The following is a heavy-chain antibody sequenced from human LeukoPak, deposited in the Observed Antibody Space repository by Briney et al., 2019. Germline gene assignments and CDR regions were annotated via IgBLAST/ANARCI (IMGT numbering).Heavy chain of an antibody. J-gene: IGHJ4*02. D-gene: IGHD5-12*01. Sequence: ASVKVSCKASGYTFTSYAMHWVRQAPGQRLEWMGWINAGNGNTKYSQKFQGRVTITRDTPASTGYMELSSLRSEDTAVYYCASGSGYDPVDYWGQGTLVTVSS. CDR2: INAGNGNT. V-gene: IGHV1-3*01. CDR1: GYTFTSYA. CDR3: ASGSGYDPVDY.